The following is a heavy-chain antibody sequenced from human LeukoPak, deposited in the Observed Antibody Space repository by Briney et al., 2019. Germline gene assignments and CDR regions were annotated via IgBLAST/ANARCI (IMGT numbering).Heavy chain of an antibody. J-gene: IGHJ4*02. Sequence: GASVKVSCKTSGFSFSNSAMQWVRQARGQRLEWIGWIIVGSGRTHYAQNLQERITITRDMSTNIAYMELSSLRSDDTAVYYCAAELYSGTYGRCCSFAFWGQGTQVTVSS. CDR3: AAELYSGTYGRCCSFAF. CDR1: GFSFSNSA. D-gene: IGHD1-26*01. V-gene: IGHV1-58*02. CDR2: IIVGSGRT.